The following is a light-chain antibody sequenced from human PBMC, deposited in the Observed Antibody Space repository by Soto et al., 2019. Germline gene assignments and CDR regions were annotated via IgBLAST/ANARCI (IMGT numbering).Light chain of an antibody. CDR1: QSVSTN. CDR3: HQYNNWRT. J-gene: IGKJ5*01. Sequence: EVVLTHSPATLSVSPCEGATLSSRASQSVSTNLAWYQQRPGQAPRLLIYGASARATGIPARFSGSGAGTEFTLTISSLQSEDFAVYYCHQYNNWRTFGQGTRLET. V-gene: IGKV3-15*01. CDR2: GAS.